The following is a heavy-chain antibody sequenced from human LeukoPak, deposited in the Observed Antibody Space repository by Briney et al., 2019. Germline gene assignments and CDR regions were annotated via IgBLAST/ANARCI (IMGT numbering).Heavy chain of an antibody. CDR2: ISGSDGTT. Sequence: PGGSLRLSCAASGFTFSSYAMSWVRQAPGKGLEWVSAISGSDGTTYYADSVKGRFTISRDNSKYTLSLQMNSLRAEDTAVYYCARHVVAVGFDYWGQGTLVTVSS. CDR1: GFTFSSYA. J-gene: IGHJ4*02. CDR3: ARHVVAVGFDY. V-gene: IGHV3-23*01. D-gene: IGHD3-22*01.